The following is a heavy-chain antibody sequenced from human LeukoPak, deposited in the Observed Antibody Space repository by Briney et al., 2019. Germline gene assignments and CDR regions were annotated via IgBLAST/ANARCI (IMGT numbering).Heavy chain of an antibody. D-gene: IGHD3-22*01. V-gene: IGHV4-34*01. CDR1: VGSFSGYY. J-gene: IGHJ5*02. CDR3: ARVNYFDGSGCYWWFDP. Sequence: SETLSLTCAVYVGSFSGYYWSWIRQPPGKGLQWIGEINHSGNTNHNPSLKSRVTMSVDPSKNQFSLKLNSVTAADTAVYYCARVNYFDGSGCYWWFDPWGQGTLVTVSS. CDR2: INHSGNT.